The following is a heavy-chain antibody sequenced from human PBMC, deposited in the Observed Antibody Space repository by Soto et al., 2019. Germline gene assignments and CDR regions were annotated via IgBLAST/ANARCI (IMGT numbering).Heavy chain of an antibody. V-gene: IGHV1-69*13. Sequence: ASVKVSCKASGGTFSSYAISWVRQAPGQGLEWMGGIIPIFGTANYAQKFQGRVTITADESTSTAYMELSSLRSEDTAVYYCASGLSMVRAYYYYYYGMDVWGQGTTVTVS. CDR1: GGTFSSYA. J-gene: IGHJ6*02. CDR2: IIPIFGTA. CDR3: ASGLSMVRAYYYYYYGMDV. D-gene: IGHD3-10*01.